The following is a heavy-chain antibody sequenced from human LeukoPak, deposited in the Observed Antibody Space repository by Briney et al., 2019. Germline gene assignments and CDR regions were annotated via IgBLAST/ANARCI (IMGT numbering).Heavy chain of an antibody. D-gene: IGHD1-1*01. J-gene: IGHJ3*02. V-gene: IGHV1-46*04. CDR3: ARASVTRGDAFDT. CDR1: GYTFTSYF. Sequence: ASVKVSCKASGYTFTSYFLHWVRQAPGQGLEWIGVINPSGGSPSYAQKLEGRVMMTRDTSTSTVYMELASLRSEDTAEYYCARASVTRGDAFDTWGQGTTVTVRS. CDR2: INPSGGSP.